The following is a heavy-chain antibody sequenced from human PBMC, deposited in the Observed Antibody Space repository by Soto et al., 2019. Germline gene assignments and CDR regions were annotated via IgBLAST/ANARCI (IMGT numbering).Heavy chain of an antibody. V-gene: IGHV1-46*01. Sequence: GASVKVSCKASGYTFTSYYMHWVRQAPGQGLEWMGIINPSGGSTSYAQKFQGRVTMTRDTSTSTVYMELSSLRSEDTAVYYCARDRAVEMATRRAFDIWGQGTMVTVSS. CDR2: INPSGGST. CDR1: GYTFTSYY. CDR3: ARDRAVEMATRRAFDI. D-gene: IGHD5-12*01. J-gene: IGHJ3*02.